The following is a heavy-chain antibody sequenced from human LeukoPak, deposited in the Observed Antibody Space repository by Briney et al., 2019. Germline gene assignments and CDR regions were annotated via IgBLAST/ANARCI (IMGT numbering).Heavy chain of an antibody. CDR1: GFSFSSYW. Sequence: GGSLRLSCAASGFSFSSYWMSWVRQAPGKGLEWVANIKHDGSEKYYVDSVKGRFTISRDNTKKSLYLQMNSLGAEDTAVYYCARAAWDSSSWYVGHFDYWGQGTLVTVSS. V-gene: IGHV3-7*03. CDR2: IKHDGSEK. D-gene: IGHD6-13*01. CDR3: ARAAWDSSSWYVGHFDY. J-gene: IGHJ4*02.